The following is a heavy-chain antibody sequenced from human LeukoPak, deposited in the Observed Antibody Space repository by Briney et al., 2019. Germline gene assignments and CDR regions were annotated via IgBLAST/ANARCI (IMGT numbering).Heavy chain of an antibody. CDR2: IFADDGST. CDR1: GLTFSSYS. CDR3: AKDQRPDSGYDIDY. V-gene: IGHV3-23*03. J-gene: IGHJ4*02. Sequence: PGGSLRLSCAASGLTFSSYSMNWVRQAPGKGLHWVSVIFADDGSTKYADSVKGRFTISRDTSKNTLYLQMHNLRAEDTAVYYCAKDQRPDSGYDIDYWGQGTLVTVSS. D-gene: IGHD5-12*01.